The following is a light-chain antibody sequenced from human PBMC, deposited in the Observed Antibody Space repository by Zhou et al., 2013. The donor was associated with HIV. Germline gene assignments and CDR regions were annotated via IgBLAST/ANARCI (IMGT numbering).Light chain of an antibody. CDR2: EDN. CDR1: NIGSKR. V-gene: IGLV3-21*02. CDR3: QVWDSSSDWV. Sequence: SYVLTQPSSVSVAPGQTARITCGGNNIGSKRVHWYQQKPGQAPVLVVYEDNDRPSGIPERFSGSNSGNTATLTIRRVEVGDEADYYCQVWDSSSDWVFGGGTKLTVL. J-gene: IGLJ3*02.